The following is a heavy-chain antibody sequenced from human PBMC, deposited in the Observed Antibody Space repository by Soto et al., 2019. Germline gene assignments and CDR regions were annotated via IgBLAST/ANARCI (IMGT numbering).Heavy chain of an antibody. CDR3: AKDRRGYSYDSLDY. CDR2: ISYDGSNK. CDR1: GFTFSSYG. D-gene: IGHD5-18*01. J-gene: IGHJ4*02. Sequence: GGSLRLSCAASGFTFSSYGMHWVRQAPGKGLEWVAVISYDGSNKYYADSVKGRFTISRDNSKNTLYLQMNSLRAEDTAVYYCAKDRRGYSYDSLDYWGQGT. V-gene: IGHV3-30*18.